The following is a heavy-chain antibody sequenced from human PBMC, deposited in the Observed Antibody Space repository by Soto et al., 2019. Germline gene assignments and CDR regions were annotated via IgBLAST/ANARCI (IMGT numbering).Heavy chain of an antibody. D-gene: IGHD6-13*01. CDR2: ISSSSSYI. J-gene: IGHJ4*02. V-gene: IGHV3-21*01. CDR1: GFTFSSYS. CDR3: ARALAAAGTYYFDY. Sequence: EVQLVESGGGLVKPGGSLRLSCAASGFTFSSYSMNWVRQAPGKGLEWVSSISSSSSYIYYAGSVKGRFTISRDNAKNSLYLQMNSLRAEDTAVYYCARALAAAGTYYFDYWGQGTLVTVSS.